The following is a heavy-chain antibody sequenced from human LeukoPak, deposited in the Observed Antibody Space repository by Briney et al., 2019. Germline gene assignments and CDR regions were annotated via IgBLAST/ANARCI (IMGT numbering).Heavy chain of an antibody. J-gene: IGHJ6*03. V-gene: IGHV3-48*03. CDR3: ARDLLWSGYYSRCYYMDV. Sequence: GGSLRLSCAASGFTFSSFEMNWVRQAPGKGLDWVSYISSSGNTIYYADSVKGRFTISRDNAKNSLYLQMNSLRAEDTAVYYCARDLLWSGYYSRCYYMDVWGKGTTVTVSS. CDR1: GFTFSSFE. CDR2: ISSSGNTI. D-gene: IGHD3-3*01.